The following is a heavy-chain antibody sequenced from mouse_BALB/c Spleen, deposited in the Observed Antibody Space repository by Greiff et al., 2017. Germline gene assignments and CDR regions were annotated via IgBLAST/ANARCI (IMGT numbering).Heavy chain of an antibody. CDR3: ARGRYDYGFDY. D-gene: IGHD2-4*01. J-gene: IGHJ2*01. CDR2: ISYSGST. V-gene: IGHV3-2*02. Sequence: EVQGVESGPGLVKPSQSLSLTCTVTGYSITSDYAWNWIRQFPGNKLEWMGYISYSGSTSYNPSLKSRISITRDTSKNQFFLQLNSVTTEDTATYYCARGRYDYGFDYWGQGTTLTVSS. CDR1: GYSITSDYA.